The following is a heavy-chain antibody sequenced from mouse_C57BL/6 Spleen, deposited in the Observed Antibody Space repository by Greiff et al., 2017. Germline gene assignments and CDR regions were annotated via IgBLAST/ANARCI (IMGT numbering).Heavy chain of an antibody. CDR3: ARYDYGFAY. V-gene: IGHV1-69*01. Sequence: QVQLQQPGAELVMPGASVQLSCKASGYTFTSYWMHWVKQRPGQGLEWIGEIDPADSYTTYNQKCKGKSTLTVDKSSSTAYMQLSSLTSEDSAVYYCARYDYGFAYWGQGTLVTVSA. J-gene: IGHJ3*01. CDR2: IDPADSYT. D-gene: IGHD2-4*01. CDR1: GYTFTSYW.